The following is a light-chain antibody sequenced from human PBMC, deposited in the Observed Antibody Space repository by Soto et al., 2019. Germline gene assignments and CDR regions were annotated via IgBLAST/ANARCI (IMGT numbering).Light chain of an antibody. V-gene: IGKV1D-12*01. Sequence: DIQMTQSPSSVSGSVGDRVSITCRASQGISNWLAWYQQKPGRAPKLLIYAASSLQSGVSSRFSGSGYGTDFTLTIRSLQPEDFATYYCQQGNSFQVTCGPGTKVDMK. J-gene: IGKJ3*01. CDR3: QQGNSFQVT. CDR2: AAS. CDR1: QGISNW.